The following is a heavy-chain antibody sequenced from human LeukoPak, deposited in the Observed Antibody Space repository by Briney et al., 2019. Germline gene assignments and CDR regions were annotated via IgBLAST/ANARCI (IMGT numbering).Heavy chain of an antibody. CDR3: AREHRGPYFDF. CDR1: GGSISSDY. Sequence: SETLSLTCSVFGGSISSDYWSWIRQPAGKGLEWIGRIYSSGSTNYNPSLRSRVVLSIDTSKNQFSLTLNSVTAADTAVYYCAREHRGPYFDFWGLGTLLTVAS. D-gene: IGHD3-10*01. CDR2: IYSSGST. V-gene: IGHV4-4*07. J-gene: IGHJ4*02.